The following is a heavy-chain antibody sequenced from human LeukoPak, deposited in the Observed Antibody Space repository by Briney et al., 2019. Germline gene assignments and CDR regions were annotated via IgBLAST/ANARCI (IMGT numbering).Heavy chain of an antibody. J-gene: IGHJ4*02. V-gene: IGHV3-53*01. CDR3: ARGSYGYLGGGFDY. CDR2: IYSGGST. CDR1: GFTVNSNY. D-gene: IGHD5-18*01. Sequence: QPGGSLRLSCAASGFTVNSNYMSWVRQAPGKGLEWVSVIYSGGSTYYADSVKGRFTISRDNSKNTLYLQMNSLRAEDTAVYYCARGSYGYLGGGFDYWGQGTLVTVSS.